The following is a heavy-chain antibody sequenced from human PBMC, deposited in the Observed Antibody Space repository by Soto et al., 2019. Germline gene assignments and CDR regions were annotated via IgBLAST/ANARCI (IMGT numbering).Heavy chain of an antibody. CDR3: VRSEWQIYPVTKNKYGMDV. J-gene: IGHJ6*02. Sequence: GSVKVSFKASGYTFTGDYMHWVRQAPGQGLEWMGWINPNRGGTNYAQKFQGWVTMTRDTSISTAYMELSKLRSDDTAVYYCVRSEWQIYPVTKNKYGMDVWGQGTTVTVSS. D-gene: IGHD3-3*01. V-gene: IGHV1-2*04. CDR1: GYTFTGDY. CDR2: INPNRGGT.